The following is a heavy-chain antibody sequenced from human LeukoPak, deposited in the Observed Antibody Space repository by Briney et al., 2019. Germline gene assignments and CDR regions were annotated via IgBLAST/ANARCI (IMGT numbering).Heavy chain of an antibody. Sequence: GGSLRLSCTASGFTFGDYAMSWVRQAPGKGLEWVGFIRSKAYGGTTEYAASVKGRFTISRDDSKSIAYLQMNSLKTEDTAVYYCTRVEGDDFWSGGYYYYYYGMDVWGQGTTVTVSS. V-gene: IGHV3-49*04. D-gene: IGHD3-3*01. CDR2: IRSKAYGGTT. J-gene: IGHJ6*02. CDR3: TRVEGDDFWSGGYYYYYYGMDV. CDR1: GFTFGDYA.